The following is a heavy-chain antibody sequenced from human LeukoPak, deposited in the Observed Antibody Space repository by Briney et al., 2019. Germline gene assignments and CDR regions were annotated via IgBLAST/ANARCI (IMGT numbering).Heavy chain of an antibody. D-gene: IGHD3-3*01. CDR3: ARGSAISYDFWSGYFPELYNWFDP. CDR2: ISSSSSYI. J-gene: IGHJ5*02. V-gene: IGHV3-21*01. Sequence: PGGSLRLSCAASGFTFSSYSMNWVRQAPGKGLEWVSSISSSSSYIYYADSVRGRFTISRDNAKNSLYLQMNSLRAEDTAVYYCARGSAISYDFWSGYFPELYNWFDPWGQGTLVTVSS. CDR1: GFTFSSYS.